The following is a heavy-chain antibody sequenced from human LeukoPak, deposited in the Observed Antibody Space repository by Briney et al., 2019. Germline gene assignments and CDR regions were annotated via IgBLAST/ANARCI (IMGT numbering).Heavy chain of an antibody. CDR1: GFTFRDYA. Sequence: GRSLRLSCVASGFTFRDYAMSWVRLAPGKGLQWVGFIRSKTYGGAADYGASVKGRFTIYRDDSQSIAYLLMNRLEIEDTAVYYCTRIGIGIIGRDPVDYWGQGTLVTVSS. D-gene: IGHD2-21*01. CDR3: TRIGIGIIGRDPVDY. V-gene: IGHV3-49*04. J-gene: IGHJ4*02. CDR2: IRSKTYGGAA.